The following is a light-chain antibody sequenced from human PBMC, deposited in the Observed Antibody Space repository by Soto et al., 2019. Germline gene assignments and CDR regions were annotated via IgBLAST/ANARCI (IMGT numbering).Light chain of an antibody. CDR3: SSYTSSSTLLV. CDR2: DVS. J-gene: IGLJ1*01. V-gene: IGLV2-14*01. Sequence: QSALTQPASVSGSPGQSITISCTGTSSDVGGYNYVSWYQQHPGKAPKLMIYDVSNRPSGVSNRFSGSKSGNTASLTISGLQAEDEADYSCSSYTSSSTLLVFGTGTKVTFL. CDR1: SSDVGGYNY.